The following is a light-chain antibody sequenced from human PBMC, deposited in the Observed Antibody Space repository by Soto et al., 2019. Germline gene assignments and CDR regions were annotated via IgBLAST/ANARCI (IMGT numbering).Light chain of an antibody. CDR2: AAS. Sequence: DIQMTQSPSSLSASVGDRVTITCRASQSITTYLNWYQQKPGIAPKLLIYAASSLQSGVPSRFSGSGSGTDFTLTISSLQPEDFATYYCQQSYSVPQTFGQGTKVDIK. V-gene: IGKV1-39*01. CDR3: QQSYSVPQT. CDR1: QSITTY. J-gene: IGKJ1*01.